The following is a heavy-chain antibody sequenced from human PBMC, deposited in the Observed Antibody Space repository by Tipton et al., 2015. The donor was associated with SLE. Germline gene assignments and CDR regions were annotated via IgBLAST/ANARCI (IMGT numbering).Heavy chain of an antibody. D-gene: IGHD3-9*01. CDR1: DGSISTDGYF. Sequence: TLSLTCTVSDGSISTDGYFWSWIRRRPGTGLEWIGYIYYSGSSYYSPSLESRITLSVDTSENQFSLNLRSVTAADTAVYYCARFFYYDNSRAWGWFDPWGQGTLVTVSS. V-gene: IGHV4-31*03. J-gene: IGHJ5*02. CDR2: IYYSGSS. CDR3: ARFFYYDNSRAWGWFDP.